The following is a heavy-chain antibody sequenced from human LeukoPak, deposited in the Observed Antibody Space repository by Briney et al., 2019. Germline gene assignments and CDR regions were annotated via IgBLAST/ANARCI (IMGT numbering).Heavy chain of an antibody. CDR1: GYTFTSYG. Sequence: GASVKVSCKASGYTFTSYGISWVRQAPGQGLEWMGRIIPILGIANYAQKFQGRVTITADKSTSTAYMELSSLRSEDTAVYYCAREKQDYGGNKYFDYWGQGTPVTVSS. D-gene: IGHD4-23*01. J-gene: IGHJ4*02. CDR3: AREKQDYGGNKYFDY. V-gene: IGHV1-69*04. CDR2: IIPILGIA.